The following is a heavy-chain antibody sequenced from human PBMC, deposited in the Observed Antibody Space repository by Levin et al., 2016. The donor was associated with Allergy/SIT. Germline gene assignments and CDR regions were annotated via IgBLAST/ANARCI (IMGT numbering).Heavy chain of an antibody. J-gene: IGHJ5*02. CDR1: GFTLSSYG. CDR3: AKDRXGGGEVPADYFDP. D-gene: IGHD3-16*01. CDR2: IGRGDTYT. Sequence: GGSLRLSCAASGFTLSSYGMTWVRQVPGKGLEWVSSIGRGDTYTFYGASVKGRFTISREDVKNVVYLQMNSLRDEDTAVYYCAKDRXGGGEVPADYFDPWGQGTLVTVSS. V-gene: IGHV3-21*06.